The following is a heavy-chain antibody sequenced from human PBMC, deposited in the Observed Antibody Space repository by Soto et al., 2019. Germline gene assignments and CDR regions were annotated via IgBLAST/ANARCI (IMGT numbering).Heavy chain of an antibody. CDR2: IYPGDSDT. Sequence: GESLKISCKGSGYSFTSYWIGWVRQMPGKGLERMGIIYPGDSDTRYSPSFQGQVTISADKSISTAYLQWSSLKASDTAMYYCARQQYDFWSGYNYYYYYGMDAWGQGTTVTVSS. CDR3: ARQQYDFWSGYNYYYYYGMDA. V-gene: IGHV5-51*01. J-gene: IGHJ6*02. D-gene: IGHD3-3*01. CDR1: GYSFTSYW.